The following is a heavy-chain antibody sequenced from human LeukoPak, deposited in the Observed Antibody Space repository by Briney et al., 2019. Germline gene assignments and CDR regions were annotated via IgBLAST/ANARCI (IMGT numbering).Heavy chain of an antibody. CDR2: IYWDDDK. Sequence: SGPTLVKPTQTLTLTCTFSGFSLSTSGVGVGWIRQPPGKALEWLALIYWDDDKRYSPSLKSRLTITKDTSKNQVVLTVTNMDPVDTATYYCAHSPELLIAAFFDYWGQGTLVTVSS. J-gene: IGHJ4*02. CDR1: GFSLSTSGVG. CDR3: AHSPELLIAAFFDY. D-gene: IGHD6-13*01. V-gene: IGHV2-5*02.